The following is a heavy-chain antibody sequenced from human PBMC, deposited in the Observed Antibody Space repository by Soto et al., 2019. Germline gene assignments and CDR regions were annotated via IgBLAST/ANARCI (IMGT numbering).Heavy chain of an antibody. V-gene: IGHV5-10-1*01. Sequence: EVQLVQSGAEVKKPGESLRISCKGSGYSFTVYWISWVRQMPGKGLEWMGRIDPSDSYTNYSPSFQGHVTISADKSISTAYLQWSSLKASDTAMFYCARHEGGLKNWFDPWGQGTLVTVSS. CDR3: ARHEGGLKNWFDP. CDR1: GYSFTVYW. CDR2: IDPSDSYT. D-gene: IGHD3-16*01. J-gene: IGHJ5*02.